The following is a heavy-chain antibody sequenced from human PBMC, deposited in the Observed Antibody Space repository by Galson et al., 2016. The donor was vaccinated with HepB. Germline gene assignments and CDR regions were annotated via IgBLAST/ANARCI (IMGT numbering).Heavy chain of an antibody. J-gene: IGHJ4*02. Sequence: SLRLSCAASGFTFSSYAMSWVRQAPGKGLEWVSAISGSGGSTYYADSVKGQFTISRDNSKNTLYLQINSLRAGDTAVYYCAKTSGALLTGYYLDFDYWGQGTLVTVSS. CDR2: ISGSGGST. D-gene: IGHD3-9*01. CDR1: GFTFSSYA. CDR3: AKTSGALLTGYYLDFDY. V-gene: IGHV3-23*01.